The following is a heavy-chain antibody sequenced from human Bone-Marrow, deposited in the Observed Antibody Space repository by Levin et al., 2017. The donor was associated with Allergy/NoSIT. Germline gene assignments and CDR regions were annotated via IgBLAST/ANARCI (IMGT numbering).Heavy chain of an antibody. Sequence: ASVKVSCKPSGYPFSDYYLHWVRQAPGRGLEWMGWINPNSGDTNYAQNFQGRVTLTRDTSISTAYMELSSLNSDDTAVYYCARAFIVATTSKSKFDYWGQGTLVAVSS. CDR3: ARAFIVATTSKSKFDY. CDR1: GYPFSDYY. CDR2: INPNSGDT. V-gene: IGHV1-2*02. J-gene: IGHJ4*02. D-gene: IGHD5-12*01.